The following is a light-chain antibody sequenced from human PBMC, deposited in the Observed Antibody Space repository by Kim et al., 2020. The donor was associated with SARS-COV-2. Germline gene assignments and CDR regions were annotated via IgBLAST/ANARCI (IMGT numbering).Light chain of an antibody. Sequence: EILMTQSPATLSVSPGERATLSCRASQSVSRLAWYQQKPGQAPRLLIYSASTRATGIPARFSGSGSGTEFTLTISSLQSEDFAVYYCQQYSNWPYTFGQGTKLEI. V-gene: IGKV3-15*01. J-gene: IGKJ2*01. CDR2: SAS. CDR3: QQYSNWPYT. CDR1: QSVSR.